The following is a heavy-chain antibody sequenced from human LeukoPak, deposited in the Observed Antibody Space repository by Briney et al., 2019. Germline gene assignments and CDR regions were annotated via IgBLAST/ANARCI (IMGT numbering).Heavy chain of an antibody. CDR2: INPSGGST. CDR1: GYTFTSYY. D-gene: IGHD4-11*01. Sequence: ASVKVSCKASGYTFTSYYMHWVRQAPGQGLEWMGIINPSGGSTSYAQKFQGRVTMTTDTSTSTAYMELRSLRSDDTAVYYCARDLTRYDYSNSGPVDYWGQGTLVTVSS. J-gene: IGHJ4*02. CDR3: ARDLTRYDYSNSGPVDY. V-gene: IGHV1-46*01.